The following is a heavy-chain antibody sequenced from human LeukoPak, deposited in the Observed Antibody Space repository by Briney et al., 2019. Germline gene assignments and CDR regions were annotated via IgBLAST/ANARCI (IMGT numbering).Heavy chain of an antibody. D-gene: IGHD3-10*01. V-gene: IGHV3-30*18. CDR1: GFTFSSYG. CDR2: ISYDGSNK. J-gene: IGHJ4*02. CDR3: AKAAGGLGSYYSRYFDY. Sequence: GGSLRLSCAASGFTFSSYGMHWVRQAPGKGLEWVAVISYDGSNKYYADSVKGRFTISRDNSKNTLYLQMNSLRAEDTAVYYCAKAAGGLGSYYSRYFDYWGQGTLVTVSS.